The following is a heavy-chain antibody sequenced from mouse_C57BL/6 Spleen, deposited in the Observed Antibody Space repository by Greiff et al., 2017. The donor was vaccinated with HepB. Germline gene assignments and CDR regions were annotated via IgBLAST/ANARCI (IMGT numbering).Heavy chain of an antibody. V-gene: IGHV1-26*01. CDR3: ASRRRGYDVRYFDV. CDR1: GYTFTDYY. CDR2: INPNNGGT. J-gene: IGHJ1*03. Sequence: VQLQQSGPELVKPGASVKISCKASGYTFTDYYMNWVKQSHGKSLEWIVDINPNNGGTSYNQKFKGKATLTVDKSSSTAYMELRSLTSEDSAVYYCASRRRGYDVRYFDVWGTGTTVTVSS. D-gene: IGHD2-2*01.